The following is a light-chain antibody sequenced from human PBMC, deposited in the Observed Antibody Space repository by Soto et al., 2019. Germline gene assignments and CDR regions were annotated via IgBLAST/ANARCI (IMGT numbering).Light chain of an antibody. V-gene: IGKV1-39*01. CDR2: GAS. CDR3: QQGYTSPDT. Sequence: DIQMTQSPSTLSASVGDRVTITCRASQSISSWLAWYQQKPGKAPKLLIFGASTLQSGVPLRFSGSGSGTHFTLTIDSLQPEDFTTYYCQQGYTSPDTFGQGTRLEIK. CDR1: QSISSW. J-gene: IGKJ5*01.